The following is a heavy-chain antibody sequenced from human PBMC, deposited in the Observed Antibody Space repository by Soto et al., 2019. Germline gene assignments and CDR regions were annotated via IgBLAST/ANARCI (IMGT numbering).Heavy chain of an antibody. D-gene: IGHD1-20*01. Sequence: QVQLQESGPGLVKPSGTLSLTCAVSGGSISSSNWWSWVRQPPGKGLEWIGEIYHSGSTNYNPSLKTRVTIPVDKSKNQFSRKLSSVTAADTAVYYCATMQSHNWNRNAFDYWGQGTLVTVSS. J-gene: IGHJ4*02. V-gene: IGHV4-4*02. CDR1: GGSISSSNW. CDR2: IYHSGST. CDR3: ATMQSHNWNRNAFDY.